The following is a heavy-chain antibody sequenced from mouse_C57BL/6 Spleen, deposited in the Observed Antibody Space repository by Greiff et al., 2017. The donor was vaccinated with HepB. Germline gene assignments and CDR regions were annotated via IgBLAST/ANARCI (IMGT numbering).Heavy chain of an antibody. CDR1: GFTFSNYW. V-gene: IGHV6-3*01. CDR2: IRLKSDNYAT. Sequence: EVMLVESGGGLVQPGGSMKLSCVASGFTFSNYWMNWVRQSPEKGLEWVAQIRLKSDNYATHYAESVKGRFTISRDDSKSSVYLQMNNLRAEDTGIYYCTAYYDYDAWLAYWGQGTLVTVSA. CDR3: TAYYDYDAWLAY. D-gene: IGHD2-4*01. J-gene: IGHJ3*01.